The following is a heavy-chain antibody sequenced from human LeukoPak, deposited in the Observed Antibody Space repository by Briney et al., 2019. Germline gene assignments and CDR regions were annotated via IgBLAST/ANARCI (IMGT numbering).Heavy chain of an antibody. J-gene: IGHJ6*03. V-gene: IGHV1-8*03. CDR1: GYTFTSYD. CDR3: ARGPTLGQRRYYYYYMDV. CDR2: MNPNSGNT. Sequence: ASVKVSCKASGYTFTSYDINWVRQATGQGLEWMGWMNPNSGNTGYAQKFQGRVTITRNTSISTAYMELSSLRSEDTAVYYCARGPTLGQRRYYYYYMDVWGKGTTVTVSS. D-gene: IGHD6-25*01.